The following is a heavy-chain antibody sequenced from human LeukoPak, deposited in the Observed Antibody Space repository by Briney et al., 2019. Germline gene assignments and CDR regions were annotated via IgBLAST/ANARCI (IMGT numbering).Heavy chain of an antibody. CDR2: IYYSGSS. D-gene: IGHD6-19*01. J-gene: IGHJ2*01. CDR1: GGSIRRHY. Sequence: PSETLSLTXTVSGGSIRRHYWSWIRQPPGKGLEWIGYIYYSGSSNYNPSLKSRVTISVDTSKNQFSLKLSSVTAADTAVYYCARDGRSDWYGWYFDFWGRGTLVTVSS. V-gene: IGHV4-59*11. CDR3: ARDGRSDWYGWYFDF.